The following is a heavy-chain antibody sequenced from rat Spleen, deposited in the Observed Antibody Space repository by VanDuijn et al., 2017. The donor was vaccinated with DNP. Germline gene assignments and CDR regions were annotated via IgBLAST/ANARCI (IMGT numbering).Heavy chain of an antibody. CDR1: GFTFSDYY. V-gene: IGHV5-22*01. J-gene: IGHJ2*01. CDR2: TNYAGGST. D-gene: IGHD1-4*01. Sequence: EVHLAESGGGLVQPGRSLKLSCAASGFTFSDYYMAWVRQTPTKGLEWVAYTNYAGGSTYNGDSVKGRFTISRDNAKSTLYLQINSLRSEDMATYYCARHVLPLRVWDYWGQGVMVTVSS. CDR3: ARHVLPLRVWDY.